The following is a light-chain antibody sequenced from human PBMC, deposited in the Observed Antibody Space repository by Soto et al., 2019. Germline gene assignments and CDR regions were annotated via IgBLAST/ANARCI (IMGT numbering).Light chain of an antibody. CDR3: QQFQTYPRT. Sequence: DIQMSQSPSTLSGSIGDRVTITCRASQTISSWLAWYQQKPGKAPKLLIFAASILQSGVPSRFSGSGSGAEFTLTIDSLQPEDFATYYCQQFQTYPRTFGQGTKVDIK. V-gene: IGKV1-5*01. CDR2: AAS. J-gene: IGKJ1*01. CDR1: QTISSW.